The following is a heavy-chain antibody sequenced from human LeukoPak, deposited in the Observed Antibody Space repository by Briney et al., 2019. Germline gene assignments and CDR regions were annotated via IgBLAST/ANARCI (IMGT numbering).Heavy chain of an antibody. CDR3: ARAVRYYYGSGSYYNDGNYFDY. Sequence: ASVKVSCKASGFTFTTHDYNWVRQATGQGLEWMGWMNPNSGNTGYSQKFQGRVTITRDTSASTAYMELSSLRSEDTAVYYCARAVRYYYGSGSYYNDGNYFDYWGQGTLVTVSS. J-gene: IGHJ4*02. D-gene: IGHD3-10*01. V-gene: IGHV1-8*01. CDR2: MNPNSGNT. CDR1: GFTFTTHD.